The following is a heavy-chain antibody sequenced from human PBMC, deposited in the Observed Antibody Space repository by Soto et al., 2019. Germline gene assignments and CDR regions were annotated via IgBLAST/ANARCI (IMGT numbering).Heavy chain of an antibody. V-gene: IGHV4-30-4*01. CDR2: IYYSETT. J-gene: IGHJ5*02. CDR3: ARQRRGGYWFDP. CDR1: GVSVTNCDYY. Sequence: SETLSLTCAVSGVSVTNCDYYWGWMRQSPGKGLEWIGNIYYSETTNYNPSLNSRLTISIDTSRNQFSLQLTSVTAADTAIYYCARQRRGGYWFDPWGQGTLVTAPQ.